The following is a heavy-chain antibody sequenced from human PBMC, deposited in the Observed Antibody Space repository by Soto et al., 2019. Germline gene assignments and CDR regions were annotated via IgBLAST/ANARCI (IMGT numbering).Heavy chain of an antibody. D-gene: IGHD1-26*01. CDR3: AREWELPNYYGMDV. V-gene: IGHV3-53*01. CDR2: IYSGGST. CDR1: GFTVSSNY. Sequence: EVQLVESGGGWIQPGGSLRLSCAASGFTVSSNYMSWVRQAPGKGREWVSVIYSGGSTYYADSVKGRFTISRDNSKNTVHLPMNSLRADDTAVYYCAREWELPNYYGMDVWGQGTTVTVSS. J-gene: IGHJ6*02.